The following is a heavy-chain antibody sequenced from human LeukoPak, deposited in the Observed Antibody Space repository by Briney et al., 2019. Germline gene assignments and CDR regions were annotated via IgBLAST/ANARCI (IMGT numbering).Heavy chain of an antibody. J-gene: IGHJ6*02. CDR2: IIPILGIA. D-gene: IGHD3-10*01. V-gene: IGHV1-69*04. CDR1: GGTFSSYA. Sequence: ASVKVSCKASGGTFSSYAISWVRQAPGQGLEWMGRIIPILGIANYAQKFQGRVTITADKSTSTAYMELSSLRSEDTAVYYCARVWFGELLTEYYYYGIDVWGQGTTVTVSS. CDR3: ARVWFGELLTEYYYYGIDV.